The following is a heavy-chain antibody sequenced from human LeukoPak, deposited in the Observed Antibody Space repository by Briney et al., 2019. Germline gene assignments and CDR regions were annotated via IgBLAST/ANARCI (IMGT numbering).Heavy chain of an antibody. V-gene: IGHV3-23*01. CDR1: GFTFSSYA. D-gene: IGHD3-3*01. CDR3: AKGTYYDFWSGYFSYYYYYYMDV. CDR2: ISGSGGGT. Sequence: GGSLRLSCAASGFTFSSYAMSWVRQAPGKGLEWVSAISGSGGGTYYADSVKGRFTISRDNSKNTLYLQMNSLRAEDTAVYYCAKGTYYDFWSGYFSYYYYYYMDVWGKGTTVTVSS. J-gene: IGHJ6*03.